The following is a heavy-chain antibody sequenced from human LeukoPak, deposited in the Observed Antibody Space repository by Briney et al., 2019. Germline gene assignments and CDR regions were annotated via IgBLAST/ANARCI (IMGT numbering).Heavy chain of an antibody. Sequence: PGGSLRLSCAASGFTVSSNYMSWVRQAPGKGLEWVSVIYSGGSTYYADSVKGRFTISRDNSKNTLYLQMNGLRAEDTAVYYCAKALRLQLLYGMDVWGQGTTVTVSS. CDR3: AKALRLQLLYGMDV. V-gene: IGHV3-53*01. D-gene: IGHD5-18*01. J-gene: IGHJ6*02. CDR2: IYSGGST. CDR1: GFTVSSNY.